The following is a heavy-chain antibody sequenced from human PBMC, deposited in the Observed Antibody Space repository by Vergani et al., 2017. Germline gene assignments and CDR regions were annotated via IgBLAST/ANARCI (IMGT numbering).Heavy chain of an antibody. CDR2: IYYSGST. CDR1: GGSFSGYY. V-gene: IGHV4-34*01. J-gene: IGHJ4*02. CDR3: AYGDNYGTPGGY. Sequence: QVQLQQWGAGLLKPPETLSLTCTVYGGSFSGYYWSWIRQPPGKGLEWIGSIYYSGSTYYNPSLKSRVTISVDTSKNQFSLKLSSVTAADTAVYYCAYGDNYGTPGGYWGQGTLVTVSS. D-gene: IGHD4-17*01.